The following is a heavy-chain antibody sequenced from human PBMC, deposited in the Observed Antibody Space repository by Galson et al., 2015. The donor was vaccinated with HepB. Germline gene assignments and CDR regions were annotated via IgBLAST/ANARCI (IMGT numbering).Heavy chain of an antibody. CDR2: INHSGST. CDR1: GGSFSGYY. Sequence: LSLTCAVYGGSFSGYYGSWIRQPPGKGLEWIGEINHSGSTNYNPSLKSRVTISVDTSKNQFSLKLSSVTAADTAVYYCARGGNPTVVTHYLDYWGQGTLVTVSS. V-gene: IGHV4-34*01. CDR3: ARGGNPTVVTHYLDY. J-gene: IGHJ4*02. D-gene: IGHD4-23*01.